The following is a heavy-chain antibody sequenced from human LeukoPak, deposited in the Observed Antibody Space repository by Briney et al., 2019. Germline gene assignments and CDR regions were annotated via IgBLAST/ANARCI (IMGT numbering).Heavy chain of an antibody. D-gene: IGHD3-22*01. CDR2: IKQDGSEK. J-gene: IGHJ4*02. Sequence: GGSLRLSCAASGFTFSSYWMSWVRQAPGKGLEWVANIKQDGSEKYYVDSVKGRFTISRDNAKNSLSLQMNSLRAEDTAVYYCARGDSSGYYTGDYWGQGTLVTVSS. CDR1: GFTFSSYW. CDR3: ARGDSSGYYTGDY. V-gene: IGHV3-7*01.